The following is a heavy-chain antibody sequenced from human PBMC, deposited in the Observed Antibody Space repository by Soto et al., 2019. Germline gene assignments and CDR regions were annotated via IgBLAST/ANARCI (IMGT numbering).Heavy chain of an antibody. CDR3: ARSYYDSTGFAVDP. CDR1: GASVSTGY. J-gene: IGHJ5*02. CDR2: MYFGGSF. D-gene: IGHD3-22*01. V-gene: IGHV4-59*02. Sequence: QIQLQVSGPELVKPSETLSLTCTVSGASVSTGYWSWIRQPPGKGLEWIGFMYFGGSFNYNPSLTSQATISVETSKSQFSMKMTSVTAADTAVYYCARSYYDSTGFAVDPWGQGTQVTVSS.